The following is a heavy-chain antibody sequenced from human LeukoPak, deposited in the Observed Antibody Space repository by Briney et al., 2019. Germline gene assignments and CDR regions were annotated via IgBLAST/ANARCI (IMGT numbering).Heavy chain of an antibody. CDR2: IYTSGST. CDR1: GGSISTYY. V-gene: IGHV4-4*07. J-gene: IGHJ4*02. CDR3: ARGRRITMVRGVLDY. Sequence: SETLSLTCTVSGGSISTYYWSWIRQPAGKGLEWIGRIYTSGSTDYNPSLKSRVTMSVDTSKNQFSLKLSSVTAADTAVYYCARGRRITMVRGVLDYWGQGTLVTVSS. D-gene: IGHD3-10*01.